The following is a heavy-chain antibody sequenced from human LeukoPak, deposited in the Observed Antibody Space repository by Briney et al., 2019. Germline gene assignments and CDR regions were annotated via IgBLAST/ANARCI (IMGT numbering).Heavy chain of an antibody. CDR3: ARELGITMAGNYHYMDV. CDR1: GYTFTSYG. V-gene: IGHV1-18*01. J-gene: IGHJ6*03. Sequence: GASVKVSCKAPGYTFTSYGISCVRQAPGQGLEWMGWISLYIGNIHYAQKLQGRVTMTTDTFTSTAYMEPSSLRSEDTAVYYCARELGITMAGNYHYMDVWGKGTTVTVSS. D-gene: IGHD3-10*01. CDR2: ISLYIGNI.